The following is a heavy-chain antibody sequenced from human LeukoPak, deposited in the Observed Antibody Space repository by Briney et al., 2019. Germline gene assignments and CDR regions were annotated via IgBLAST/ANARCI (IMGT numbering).Heavy chain of an antibody. Sequence: GASVKVSCKPSGYTFTGYYIHWVRQAPGQGLEWMGWINPNSGGANYAQNFQGRVTMTGDTSISTASMELSSLRSDDTAVYYCGKTRGYTGYDPPDYWGQGTLVTVSS. CDR1: GYTFTGYY. V-gene: IGHV1-2*02. CDR2: INPNSGGA. J-gene: IGHJ4*02. CDR3: GKTRGYTGYDPPDY. D-gene: IGHD5-12*01.